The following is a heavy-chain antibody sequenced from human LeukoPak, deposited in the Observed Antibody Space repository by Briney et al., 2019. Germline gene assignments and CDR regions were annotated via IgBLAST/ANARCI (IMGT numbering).Heavy chain of an antibody. CDR1: GGSISSYY. Sequence: SETLSLTCTVSGGSISSYYWSWIRQASGKGLEWIANIDYSGNTIYNPALKSRVTMSVDTSKNQFSLNLTSVTAADTAVYYCAREGKLTGYFGGLGFNYWGQGILVTVSS. V-gene: IGHV4-59*01. CDR3: AREGKLTGYFGGLGFNY. CDR2: IDYSGNT. J-gene: IGHJ4*02. D-gene: IGHD6-19*01.